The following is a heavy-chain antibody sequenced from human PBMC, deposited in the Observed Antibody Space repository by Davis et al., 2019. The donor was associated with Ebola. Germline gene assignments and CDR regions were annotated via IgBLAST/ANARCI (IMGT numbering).Heavy chain of an antibody. Sequence: PGGSLRLSCAASGFTFSSYWMDWVRQAPGRGLEWVANISPDGRQQYYVDSVKGRFTISRDNAKNSLYLQINSLRADDTAVYYCARDRAYWAFDYWGRGTQVAVTS. CDR3: ARDRAYWAFDY. V-gene: IGHV3-7*01. CDR1: GFTFSSYW. J-gene: IGHJ4*02. CDR2: ISPDGRQQ. D-gene: IGHD2-21*01.